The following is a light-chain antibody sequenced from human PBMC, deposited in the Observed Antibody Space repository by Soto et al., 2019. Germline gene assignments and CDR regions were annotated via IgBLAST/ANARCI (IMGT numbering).Light chain of an antibody. J-gene: IGLJ1*01. Sequence: QSALTQPPSASWSPGQSVTISCTGTSSDVGGYNYVSWYQQHPGKAPKLMIYEVSKRPSGVPDRFSGSKSGNTASLTVSGLQAEDEADYYCSSYAGSSIGVCGTGTKLTVL. CDR1: SSDVGGYNY. CDR3: SSYAGSSIGV. V-gene: IGLV2-8*01. CDR2: EVS.